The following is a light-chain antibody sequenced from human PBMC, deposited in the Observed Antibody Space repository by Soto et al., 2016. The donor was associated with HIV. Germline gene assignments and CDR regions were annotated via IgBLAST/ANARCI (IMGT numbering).Light chain of an antibody. CDR3: QVWDASTDLVV. V-gene: IGLV3-21*03. J-gene: IGLJ2*01. CDR1: NAGSKS. CDR2: DDS. Sequence: SYELTQPPSLSVAPRKTARITCGGNNAGSKSVQWYQQKPGQAPVLVVYDDSDRPSGIPERFSGSNSGNTATLSISRVEAGDEADYYCQVWDASTDLVVFGGGTKLTVL.